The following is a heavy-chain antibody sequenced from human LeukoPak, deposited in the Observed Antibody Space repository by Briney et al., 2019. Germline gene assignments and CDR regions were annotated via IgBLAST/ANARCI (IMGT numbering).Heavy chain of an antibody. CDR3: ARDKAVGPTLLDY. V-gene: IGHV3-7*01. CDR2: IKQDGSEK. Sequence: GGSLRLSCAASGFTFSSYWMSWVRQAPGKGLEWVANIKQDGSEKYYVDSVKGRFTISRDNAKNSLYLQMNSLRAEDTAVYYCARDKAVGPTLLDYWGQGTLVTVSS. D-gene: IGHD1-26*01. J-gene: IGHJ4*02. CDR1: GFTFSSYW.